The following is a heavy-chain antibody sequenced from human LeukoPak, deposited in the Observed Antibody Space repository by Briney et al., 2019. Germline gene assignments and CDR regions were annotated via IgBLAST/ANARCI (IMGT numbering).Heavy chain of an antibody. CDR2: ISASGGNT. J-gene: IGHJ4*02. Sequence: PGGSLRLSCAASGFTFSSYAMSWVRQAPGKGLEWVSTISASGGNTYYADSVKGRFTISRDNSKNTLYLQMNSLRAEDTAVYYCAKASFTAAAGTGDYWGQGTLVTVSS. D-gene: IGHD6-13*01. V-gene: IGHV3-23*01. CDR3: AKASFTAAAGTGDY. CDR1: GFTFSSYA.